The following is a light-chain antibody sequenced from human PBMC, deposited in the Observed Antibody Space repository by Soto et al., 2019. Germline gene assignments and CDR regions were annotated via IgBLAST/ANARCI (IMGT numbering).Light chain of an antibody. CDR3: QQYNSYSPT. V-gene: IGKV1-5*01. CDR2: DAS. Sequence: DFQMTQSPSTLSASVGDRFTITCRSSQSISSWLAWYQQKPGKAPKLLIYDASSLESGVPSRFSGSGSGTEFTLTISSLQPDDFATYYCQQYNSYSPTFGQGTKV. CDR1: QSISSW. J-gene: IGKJ1*01.